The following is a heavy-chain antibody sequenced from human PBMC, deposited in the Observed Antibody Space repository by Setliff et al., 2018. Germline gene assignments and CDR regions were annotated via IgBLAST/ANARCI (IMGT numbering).Heavy chain of an antibody. CDR2: IQSTGNT. D-gene: IGHD5-12*01. CDR3: AGTPALGTSWLSPFDY. V-gene: IGHV4-4*07. Sequence: SETLSLTCTVSGGSISPYFWSWIRQPPGKGLEWIGLIQSTGNTNYNPSLQSRVTISIDTSKNQFSLKMSSVTAADTAMYYCAGTPALGTSWLSPFDYWGQGTLVTVSS. CDR1: GGSISPYF. J-gene: IGHJ4*02.